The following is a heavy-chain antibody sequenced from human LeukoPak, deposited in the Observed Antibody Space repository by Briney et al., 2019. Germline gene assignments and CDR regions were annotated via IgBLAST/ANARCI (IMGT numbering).Heavy chain of an antibody. CDR1: GFTFSNFG. Sequence: QPGGSLRLSCIASGFTFSNFGMHWVRQAPGKGLEWVAFIRYDGSIKYYADSVKGRFTISRDKSKNTVFMLMNSLRPEDTAVYYCAKEQSRWFGKLAFDSWGQGTLVTVSS. CDR3: AKEQSRWFGKLAFDS. V-gene: IGHV3-30*02. J-gene: IGHJ4*02. CDR2: IRYDGSIK. D-gene: IGHD3-10*01.